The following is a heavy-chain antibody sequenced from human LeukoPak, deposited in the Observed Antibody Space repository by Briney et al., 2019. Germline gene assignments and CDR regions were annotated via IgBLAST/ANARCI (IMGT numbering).Heavy chain of an antibody. D-gene: IGHD3-16*01. V-gene: IGHV3-23*01. CDR3: ARNQQLGGHSYYYYGMDV. J-gene: IGHJ6*02. CDR2: ISGGGVTT. CDR1: GFTSIAYA. Sequence: GGSLRLSCVGSGFTSIAYALTWARQAPGKGLGWVSGISGGGVTTYYADSVKGRFTISRDNSKNTLYLQMNSLRADDTAIYYCARNQQLGGHSYYYYGMDVWGQGTTVTVSS.